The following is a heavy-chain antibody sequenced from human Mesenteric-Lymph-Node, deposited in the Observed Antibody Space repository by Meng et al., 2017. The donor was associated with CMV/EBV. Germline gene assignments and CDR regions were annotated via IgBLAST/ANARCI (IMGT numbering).Heavy chain of an antibody. Sequence: GESLKISCAASGFTVSSNYMSWVRQAPGKGLEWLSYIGSSGDTISYAGPVKGRFTISRDNAKNSVYLQMDSLRAEDTAVYYCARIPHYDFWSGYHYGMDVWGQGTTVTVSS. CDR3: ARIPHYDFWSGYHYGMDV. CDR1: GFTVSSNY. J-gene: IGHJ6*02. D-gene: IGHD3-3*01. CDR2: IGSSGDTI. V-gene: IGHV3-11*04.